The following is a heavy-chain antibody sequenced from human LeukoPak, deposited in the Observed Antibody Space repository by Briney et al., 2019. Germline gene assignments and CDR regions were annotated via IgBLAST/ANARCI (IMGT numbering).Heavy chain of an antibody. CDR2: MYYRGST. D-gene: IGHD5-18*01. CDR1: GGSISSGNYY. Sequence: PPETLSLTCTVSGGSISSGNYYWSWIRQHPGKGLEWIGYMYYRGSTYYNPSLKSRVTISVDTSKNQFCLKLSSVTAADTAVYYCARSYGYGTNFDYWGQGTLVTVSS. V-gene: IGHV4-31*03. CDR3: ARSYGYGTNFDY. J-gene: IGHJ4*02.